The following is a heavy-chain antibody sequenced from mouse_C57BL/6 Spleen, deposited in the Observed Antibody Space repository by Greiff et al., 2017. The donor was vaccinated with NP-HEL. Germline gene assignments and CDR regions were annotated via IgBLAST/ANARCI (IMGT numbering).Heavy chain of an antibody. CDR1: GYTFTSYW. D-gene: IGHD1-1*01. V-gene: IGHV1-53*01. Sequence: QVQLQQPGTELVKPGASVKLSCKASGYTFTSYWMHWVKQRPGQGLEWIGNINPSNGGTNYNEKFKSKATLTVDKSSSTAYMQLSSLTSEDSAVYYCARGGYYGSSYDWYFDVWGTGTTVTVSS. CDR3: ARGGYYGSSYDWYFDV. J-gene: IGHJ1*03. CDR2: INPSNGGT.